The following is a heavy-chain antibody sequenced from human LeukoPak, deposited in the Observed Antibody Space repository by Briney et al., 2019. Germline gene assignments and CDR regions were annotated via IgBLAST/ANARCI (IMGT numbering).Heavy chain of an antibody. D-gene: IGHD3-9*01. CDR3: AGVLYFDGERWFDP. V-gene: IGHV4-38-2*01. CDR1: GYSISSGYY. Sequence: PSETLSLTCAVSGYSISSGYYWGWIRQPPGKGLEWIGSIYHSGSTYYNPSLKSRVTISVDTSKNQFSLKLSSVTAADTAVYYCAGVLYFDGERWFDPWGQGTLVTVSS. CDR2: IYHSGST. J-gene: IGHJ5*02.